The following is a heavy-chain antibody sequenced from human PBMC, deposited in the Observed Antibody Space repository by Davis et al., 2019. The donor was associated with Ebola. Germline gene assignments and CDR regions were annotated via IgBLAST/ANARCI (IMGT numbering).Heavy chain of an antibody. D-gene: IGHD4-23*01. J-gene: IGHJ4*02. V-gene: IGHV3-73*01. CDR2: VKSKANSYAT. CDR1: GFTFSGSG. Sequence: PGGSLRLSCAASGFTFSGSGIHWVRQASGKGLEWVGRVKSKANSYATAYAASVKGRFTISRDDSKNTAYLQMNSLKTEDTAVYYGNHGSNSGDYWGQGTLVTVSS. CDR3: NHGSNSGDY.